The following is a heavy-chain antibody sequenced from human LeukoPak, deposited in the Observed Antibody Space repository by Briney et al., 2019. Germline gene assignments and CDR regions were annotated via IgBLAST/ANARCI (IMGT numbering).Heavy chain of an antibody. D-gene: IGHD4-17*01. CDR1: GGSISSSPYY. V-gene: IGHV3-23*01. J-gene: IGHJ2*01. CDR2: ISGSGGST. Sequence: PSETLSLICTVSGGSISSSPYYWAWVRQPPGKGLEWVSAISGSGGSTYYADSVKGRFTISRDNSKNTLYLQMNSLRAEDTAVYYCAKSGGVGDYVRGYWYFDLWGRGTLVTVSS. CDR3: AKSGGVGDYVRGYWYFDL.